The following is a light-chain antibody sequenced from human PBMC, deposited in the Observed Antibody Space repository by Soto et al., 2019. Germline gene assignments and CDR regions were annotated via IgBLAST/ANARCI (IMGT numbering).Light chain of an antibody. CDR2: DAS. Sequence: EIVLTQSPGTLSLSPGERATLSCRASQSVSYYLAWYQQKPGQAPRLLIYDASTRATGIPARFSGSGSGTEFTLTISSLQSEDFAIYYCQHYDNWPFTFGQGTKLEI. CDR1: QSVSYY. J-gene: IGKJ2*01. CDR3: QHYDNWPFT. V-gene: IGKV3-15*01.